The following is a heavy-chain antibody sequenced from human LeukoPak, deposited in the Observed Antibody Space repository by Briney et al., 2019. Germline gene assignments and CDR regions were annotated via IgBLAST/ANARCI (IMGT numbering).Heavy chain of an antibody. Sequence: SETLSLTCAVSGYSISSGYYWGWIRQPPGNGLEWIGSIYHSGSTYYNPSLKSRVTISVDTSKNQFSLKLSSVTAADTAVYYCARRSDSSGLDYWGQGTLVTVSS. CDR2: IYHSGST. CDR3: ARRSDSSGLDY. CDR1: GYSISSGYY. V-gene: IGHV4-38-2*01. J-gene: IGHJ4*02. D-gene: IGHD6-19*01.